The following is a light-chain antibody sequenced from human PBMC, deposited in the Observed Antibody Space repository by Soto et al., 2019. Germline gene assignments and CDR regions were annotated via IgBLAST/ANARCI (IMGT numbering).Light chain of an antibody. J-gene: IGLJ3*02. CDR1: SFKIGAGYD. CDR2: GNS. Sequence: SVLTQPPSVSGAPGQRVTISCTGSSFKIGAGYDVHWYQQLPGTAPKLIIYGNSNRPSGVPDRFSGSKSDTSASLAITGLQAEDEADYYCQSYDSSLSGSVFGGGTKLTVL. V-gene: IGLV1-40*01. CDR3: QSYDSSLSGSV.